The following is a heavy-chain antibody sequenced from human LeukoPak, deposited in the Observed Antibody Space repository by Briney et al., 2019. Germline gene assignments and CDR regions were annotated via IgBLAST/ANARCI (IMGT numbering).Heavy chain of an antibody. J-gene: IGHJ4*02. CDR3: ARGDSYYYDTSGYGY. CDR2: IRYDGTNK. CDR1: GFTFSDYG. V-gene: IGHV3-30*02. D-gene: IGHD3-22*01. Sequence: GGSLRLSCEASGFTFSDYGIHWLRQAPGKGLEWVAFIRYDGTNKKYADSVKGRFTISRDNAKNTLYLQMNSLRAEDTAVYYCARGDSYYYDTSGYGYWGQGTLVTVSS.